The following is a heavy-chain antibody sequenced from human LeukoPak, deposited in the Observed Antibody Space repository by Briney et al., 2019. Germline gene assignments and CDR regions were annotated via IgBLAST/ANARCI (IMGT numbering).Heavy chain of an antibody. CDR2: IIPILGIA. Sequence: GSSVKVSCKASGGTFSSYTISWVRQAPGQGLEWMGRIIPILGIANYAQKFQGRVTITADESTSTAYMELSSLRSEDTAVYYCARERRDYDFWSGYGFVSDYWGQGTLVTVSS. CDR1: GGTFSSYT. CDR3: ARERRDYDFWSGYGFVSDY. V-gene: IGHV1-69*04. D-gene: IGHD3-3*01. J-gene: IGHJ4*02.